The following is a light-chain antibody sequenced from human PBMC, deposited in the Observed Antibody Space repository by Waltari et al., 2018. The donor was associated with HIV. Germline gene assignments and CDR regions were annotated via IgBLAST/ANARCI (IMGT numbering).Light chain of an antibody. CDR2: GAS. Sequence: EIVMTQSPATMSVSPGERATLSCRASQSINNNLAWYQQKPCQAPRLLIYGASTRATGIPARFSGSGSATEFALTISSLQSGDFAVYFCQQYKNWPYTFGQGTKLEIK. CDR1: QSINNN. CDR3: QQYKNWPYT. J-gene: IGKJ2*01. V-gene: IGKV3-15*01.